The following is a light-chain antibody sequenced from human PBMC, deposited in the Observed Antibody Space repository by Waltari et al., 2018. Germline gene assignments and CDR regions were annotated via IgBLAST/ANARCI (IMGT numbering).Light chain of an antibody. CDR1: QSVFNTNNKNY. Sequence: DIVMTQSPASLAVSLGERATSHCKSSQSVFNTNNKNYLAWYQQKPGQPPKLLIYWASTRESGVPDRFSGSGSGTDFTLAISSLQAEDVAVYYCQQYYSTPNTFGQGTKVEIK. CDR3: QQYYSTPNT. CDR2: WAS. J-gene: IGKJ2*01. V-gene: IGKV4-1*01.